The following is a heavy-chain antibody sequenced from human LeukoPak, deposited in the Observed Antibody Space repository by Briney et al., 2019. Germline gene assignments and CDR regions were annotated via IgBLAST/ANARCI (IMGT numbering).Heavy chain of an antibody. CDR1: GFTFSSYA. CDR2: ISYDGSNK. J-gene: IGHJ3*02. V-gene: IGHV3-30*04. D-gene: IGHD5-24*01. CDR3: ATETVDLRWLQLGAFDI. Sequence: PGGSLRLSCAASGFTFSSYAMHWVRQAPGKGLEWVAVISYDGSNKSYADSVKGRFTISRDNSKNTLYLQMNSLRAEDTTVYYCATETVDLRWLQLGAFDIWGQGTMVTVSS.